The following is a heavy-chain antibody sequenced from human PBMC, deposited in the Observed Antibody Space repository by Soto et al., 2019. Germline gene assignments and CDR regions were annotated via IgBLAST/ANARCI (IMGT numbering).Heavy chain of an antibody. J-gene: IGHJ6*02. CDR2: IIPIFSTA. CDR1: GGTFTTSA. D-gene: IGHD4-17*01. CDR3: ARDRPRENYGGNYYYEMDV. V-gene: IGHV1-69*12. Sequence: QVQLVQSGAEVKKPGSSVKVSCKASGGTFTTSAISWVRQAPGQGLEWMGGIIPIFSTADYAQKFQGRVPITADESTTTAYMELSSLRSEDTAVYYCARDRPRENYGGNYYYEMDVWGQGTTVTVSS.